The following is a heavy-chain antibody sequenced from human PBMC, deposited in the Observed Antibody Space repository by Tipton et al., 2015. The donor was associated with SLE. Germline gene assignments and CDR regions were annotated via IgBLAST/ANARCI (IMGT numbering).Heavy chain of an antibody. CDR2: IYYSGST. D-gene: IGHD3-10*01. CDR1: GGSISSSSFY. CDR3: ARAHYGSGSYYILDAFDI. Sequence: TLSLTCTVSGGSISSSSFYWGWIRQPPGKGLEWIGCIYYSGSTYYNPSLKSRVTISVDTSKNQFSLKLSSVTAADTAVYYCARAHYGSGSYYILDAFDIWGQGTMVTVSS. V-gene: IGHV4-39*07. J-gene: IGHJ3*02.